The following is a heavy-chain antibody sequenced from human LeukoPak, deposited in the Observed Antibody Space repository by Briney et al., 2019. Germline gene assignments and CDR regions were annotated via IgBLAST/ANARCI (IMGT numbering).Heavy chain of an antibody. CDR1: GFTFGNYL. Sequence: GGSLRLSCVASGFTFGNYLMNWVRQAPGKGLEWVSGISHSGGSIYYADSVKGRFTISRDNSKNTLYLQMDRLRVEDTAVYYCAMALDYWGQGTLVTVSS. V-gene: IGHV3-23*01. J-gene: IGHJ4*02. CDR3: AMALDY. CDR2: ISHSGGSI.